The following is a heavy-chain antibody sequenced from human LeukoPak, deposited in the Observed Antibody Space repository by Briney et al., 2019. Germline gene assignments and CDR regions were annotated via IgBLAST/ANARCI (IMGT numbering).Heavy chain of an antibody. J-gene: IGHJ4*02. CDR1: GFTFSSYA. CDR2: ISGSGGIT. V-gene: IGHV3-23*01. CDR3: AKYLVVSTPFFDY. D-gene: IGHD5/OR15-5a*01. Sequence: GGSLRLSCAASGFTFSSYAMTWVRQAPGKGLEWVSTISGSGGITHYAGSVQGRFTISRDNSKNTLYLQMNSLRAEDTAVYYCAKYLVVSTPFFDYWGQGTLVTVSS.